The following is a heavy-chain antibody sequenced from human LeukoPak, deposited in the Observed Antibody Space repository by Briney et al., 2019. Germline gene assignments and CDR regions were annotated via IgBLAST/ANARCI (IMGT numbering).Heavy chain of an antibody. CDR2: VYYSGST. Sequence: SETLSLTCTVSGGSTSSNTYYWGWIRQPPGKGLEWIARVYYSGSTYYNTSLKSRVTISVDTSKNQFSLKLSSVTAADTAVYYCARGSGSGWSRPFDYWGQGTLVTVSS. J-gene: IGHJ4*02. CDR3: ARGSGSGWSRPFDY. CDR1: GGSTSSNTYY. V-gene: IGHV4-39*07. D-gene: IGHD6-19*01.